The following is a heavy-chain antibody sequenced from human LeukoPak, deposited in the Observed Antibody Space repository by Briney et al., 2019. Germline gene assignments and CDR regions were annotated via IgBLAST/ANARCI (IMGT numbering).Heavy chain of an antibody. V-gene: IGHV1-69*05. CDR3: ASTMYYYDSSGYYYFDY. J-gene: IGHJ4*02. Sequence: GASVKVSCKASGYTFTSYAISWVRQAPGQGLEWMGRIIPIFGTANYAQKFQGRVTITTDESTSTAYMELSSLRSEDTAVYYCASTMYYYDSSGYYYFDYWGQGTLVTVSS. CDR2: IIPIFGTA. D-gene: IGHD3-22*01. CDR1: GYTFTSYA.